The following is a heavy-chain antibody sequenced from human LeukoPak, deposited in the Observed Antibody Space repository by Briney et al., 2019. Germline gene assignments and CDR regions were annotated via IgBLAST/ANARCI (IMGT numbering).Heavy chain of an antibody. CDR2: ISGNTGDT. V-gene: IGHV3-23*01. CDR1: GFTLNSYA. D-gene: IGHD3-3*01. CDR3: AKDGLQSSERSPALNY. J-gene: IGHJ4*02. Sequence: PGGSLRLSCAASGFTLNSYAMSWVRQAPGKGLEWVSLISGNTGDTYYADSVKGRFTISRDIRKNTLYLRMNSLTAEDTATYFCAKDGLQSSERSPALNYWGQGTLVTVSS.